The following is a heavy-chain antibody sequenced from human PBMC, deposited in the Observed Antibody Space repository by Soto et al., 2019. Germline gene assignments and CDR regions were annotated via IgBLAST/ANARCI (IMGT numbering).Heavy chain of an antibody. CDR1: GGSISSTTYY. D-gene: IGHD1-1*01. CDR2: VYYSGNT. V-gene: IGHV4-39*01. CDR3: ARQRMAATTTGTGWFDP. J-gene: IGHJ5*02. Sequence: QLQLQESGPRLVKPSETLSLTCTVSGGSISSTTYYWGWIRQPPGKGLEWIGSVYYSGNTYNNPSLKSRVTISGDTSKKQFSLKLTSVTAADTAVYYCARQRMAATTTGTGWFDPWGQGMLVTVSS.